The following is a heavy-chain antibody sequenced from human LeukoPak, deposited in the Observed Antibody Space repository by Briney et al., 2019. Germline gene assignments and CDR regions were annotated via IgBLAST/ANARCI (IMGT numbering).Heavy chain of an antibody. CDR1: GFTFSDYY. Sequence: PGGSLRLSCAASGFTFSDYYMSWIRQAPGKGLEWVSYISSSGSAIYYADSVKGRFTISRDNAKNSLYLQMNSLRAEDTAVYYCAKAGNYYDSSGYFGYWGQGTLVTVSS. J-gene: IGHJ4*02. V-gene: IGHV3-11*04. CDR3: AKAGNYYDSSGYFGY. CDR2: ISSSGSAI. D-gene: IGHD3-22*01.